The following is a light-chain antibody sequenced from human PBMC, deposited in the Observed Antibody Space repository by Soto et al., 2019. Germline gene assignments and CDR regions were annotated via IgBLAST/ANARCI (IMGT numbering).Light chain of an antibody. CDR2: GAS. CDR3: QQSYSTPPT. J-gene: IGKJ4*01. Sequence: DIPMTQSPSSLSASVGDRVTITCRASQSITKYLSWYRQKPGKAPNLLIYGASSLQSGVPSRFIGSGSGIDFTLTISSLQPEDFATYYCQQSYSTPPTFGGGTKVEI. V-gene: IGKV1-39*01. CDR1: QSITKY.